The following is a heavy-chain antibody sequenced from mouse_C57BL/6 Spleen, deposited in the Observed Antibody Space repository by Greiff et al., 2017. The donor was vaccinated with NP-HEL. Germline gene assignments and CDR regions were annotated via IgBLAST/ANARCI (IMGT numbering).Heavy chain of an antibody. CDR2: IHPNSGST. Sequence: QVQLQQPGAELVKPGASVKLSCKASGYTFTSYWMHWVKQRPGQGLEWIGMIHPNSGSTNYNEKFKSKATLTVDKSSSTAYMQLSSLTSEDAAVYYCARNYGGGFDYWGQGTTLTVSS. V-gene: IGHV1-64*01. CDR1: GYTFTSYW. CDR3: ARNYGGGFDY. J-gene: IGHJ2*01. D-gene: IGHD2-1*01.